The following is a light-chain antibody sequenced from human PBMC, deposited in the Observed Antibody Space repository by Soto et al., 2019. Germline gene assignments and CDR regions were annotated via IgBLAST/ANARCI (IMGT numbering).Light chain of an antibody. CDR3: QQYGSSPRT. CDR2: GAS. CDR1: QSVSSSY. J-gene: IGKJ1*01. Sequence: EIVLTQSPGTLSLSPGERATLSCRASQSVSSSYLAWYQQKPGQAPWLLIWGASNRAGGVPDRFSGSGSGTDFTLTISRLEPEDFAVYYCQQYGSSPRTFGQGTKVDIK. V-gene: IGKV3-20*01.